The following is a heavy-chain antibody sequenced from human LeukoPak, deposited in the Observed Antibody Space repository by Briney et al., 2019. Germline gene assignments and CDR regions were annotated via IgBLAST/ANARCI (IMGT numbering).Heavy chain of an antibody. CDR1: GGSVNSHLYF. J-gene: IGHJ6*03. Sequence: SETLSLTCSVSGGSVNSHLYFWAWVRQPPGKGLQWIGSVYHAGSTYYNPSLESRVIISVDTSRDEFSLKLNSVTAADTSVYFCVRMVRGVILGPNYYPYHMDVWGKGTTVTVSS. D-gene: IGHD3-10*01. CDR3: VRMVRGVILGPNYYPYHMDV. CDR2: VYHAGST. V-gene: IGHV4-39*01.